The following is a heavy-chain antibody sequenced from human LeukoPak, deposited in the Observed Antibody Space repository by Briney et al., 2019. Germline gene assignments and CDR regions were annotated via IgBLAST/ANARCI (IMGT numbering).Heavy chain of an antibody. CDR3: ARGCSAPVGERWFDP. V-gene: IGHV4-34*01. CDR1: GGSFSGYY. Sequence: SETLSLTCAVYGGSFSGYYWSWIRRPPGKGLEWIGEINHSGSTNYNPSLKSRVTISVDTSKNQFSLKLSSVTAADTAVYYCARGCSAPVGERWFDPWGQGTLVTVSS. CDR2: INHSGST. J-gene: IGHJ5*02. D-gene: IGHD1-26*01.